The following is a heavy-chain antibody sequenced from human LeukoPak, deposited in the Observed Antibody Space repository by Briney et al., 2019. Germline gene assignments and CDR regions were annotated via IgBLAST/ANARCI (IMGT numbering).Heavy chain of an antibody. J-gene: IGHJ5*02. D-gene: IGHD2-15*01. CDR2: IDKKDNLYAT. CDR1: GCTFSGSA. CDR3: TRDRGTYNWFDP. V-gene: IGHV3-73*01. Sequence: PGGSLKLSCVASGCTFSGSAVHWVRQSSGKGLEGVGHIDKKDNLYATAYAESVKGRFTISRDDSKDTAFLHMDSLKTEDTALYYCTRDRGTYNWFDPWGQGTLVTVSS.